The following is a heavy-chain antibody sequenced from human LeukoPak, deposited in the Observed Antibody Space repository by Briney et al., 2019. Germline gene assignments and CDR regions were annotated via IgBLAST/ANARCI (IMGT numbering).Heavy chain of an antibody. CDR2: INWNGGST. Sequence: RSGGSLRLSCAASGFTLDDYGMSWVRQAPGKGLEWVSGINWNGGSTGYVDSVKGRFTISRDNAKNSLFLHMNSLRVEDTALYYCAKDFYRLGEFDAFDNWGQGTMVTVSS. J-gene: IGHJ3*02. CDR3: AKDFYRLGEFDAFDN. D-gene: IGHD3-16*01. V-gene: IGHV3-20*04. CDR1: GFTLDDYG.